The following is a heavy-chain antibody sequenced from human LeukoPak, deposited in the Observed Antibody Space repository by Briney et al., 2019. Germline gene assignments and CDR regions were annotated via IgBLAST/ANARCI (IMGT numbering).Heavy chain of an antibody. D-gene: IGHD1-7*01. V-gene: IGHV1-3*02. J-gene: IGHJ4*02. CDR3: ARDSTGTGLLEY. CDR1: GYTFTSYP. Sequence: GASVKISCKASGYTFTSYPIHWVRQAPGQRLEWMGWSNGGNGNTKYSQEFQDRVTITRDTSASKAYVELSSLRSEDRAVYYCARDSTGTGLLEYWGQGTLVTVSS. CDR2: SNGGNGNT.